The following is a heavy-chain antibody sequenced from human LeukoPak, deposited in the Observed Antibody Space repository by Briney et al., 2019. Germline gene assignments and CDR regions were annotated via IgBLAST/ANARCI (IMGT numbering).Heavy chain of an antibody. CDR2: ISSSSSTI. Sequence: GGSLRLSCAASGFTFSSYSMNWVRQAPGQGLEWVSYISSSSSTIYYADSVKGRFTISRDNAKNSLYLQMNSLRAEDTAVYYCARDSASVGHNDGFDFWGHGTMVTVSS. V-gene: IGHV3-48*01. D-gene: IGHD2-15*01. CDR3: ARDSASVGHNDGFDF. CDR1: GFTFSSYS. J-gene: IGHJ3*01.